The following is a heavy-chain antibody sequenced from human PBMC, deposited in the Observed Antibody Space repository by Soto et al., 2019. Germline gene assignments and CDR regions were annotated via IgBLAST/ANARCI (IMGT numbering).Heavy chain of an antibody. CDR1: GYTFSTSW. V-gene: IGHV5-51*01. CDR2: IYPSDSDT. CDR3: ARTYGRRIDY. J-gene: IGHJ4*02. D-gene: IGHD3-16*01. Sequence: HGESLKISCKGSGYTFSTSWIGWVRQMPGKGLEWMGLIYPSDSDTKYSPSFQGQVAISADKSITTAYLQWSSLKASDTAIYYCARTYGRRIDYWGQGTLVTVSS.